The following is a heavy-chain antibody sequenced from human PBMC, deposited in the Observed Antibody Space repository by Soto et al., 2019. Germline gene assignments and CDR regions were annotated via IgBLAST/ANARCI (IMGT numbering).Heavy chain of an antibody. CDR1: GFTFSSFA. D-gene: IGHD4-4*01. J-gene: IGHJ4*02. CDR2: ISVSGDTT. V-gene: IGHV3-23*01. CDR3: AKDGVGWVTTVSYFDS. Sequence: EVQLLESGGGLVQSGGSLRLSCAASGFTFSSFAMNWVRQAPGKGLEWVSTISVSGDTTTYADSVKGRFTISRDNSMDTLYLPMNSLRAEDTALYFCAKDGVGWVTTVSYFDSWGQGTRVTVSS.